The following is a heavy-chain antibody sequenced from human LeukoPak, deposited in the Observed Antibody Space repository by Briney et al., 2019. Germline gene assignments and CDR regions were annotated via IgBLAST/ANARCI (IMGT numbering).Heavy chain of an antibody. Sequence: GGSLRLSRAASGSTVSNKYMNWVRQAPGKGLEWVSVIYSGGYTHYADFVKGRFTISSDNSKNTLYLQINSLRVEDTAVYYCVISKTYHFDCWGQGTLVTVSS. J-gene: IGHJ4*02. CDR1: GSTVSNKY. D-gene: IGHD3-16*01. V-gene: IGHV3-66*01. CDR2: IYSGGYT. CDR3: VISKTYHFDC.